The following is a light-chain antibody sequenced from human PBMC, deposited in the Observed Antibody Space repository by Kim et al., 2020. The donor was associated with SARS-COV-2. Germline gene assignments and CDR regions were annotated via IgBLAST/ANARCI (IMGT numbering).Light chain of an antibody. Sequence: ASVGDRVTITSRASQSISSWLAWYQQKPGKAPKLLIYKASSLESGVPSRFSGSGSGTEFTLTISSLQPDDFATYYCQQYNSYPITFGQGTRLEIK. CDR2: KAS. V-gene: IGKV1-5*03. J-gene: IGKJ5*01. CDR1: QSISSW. CDR3: QQYNSYPIT.